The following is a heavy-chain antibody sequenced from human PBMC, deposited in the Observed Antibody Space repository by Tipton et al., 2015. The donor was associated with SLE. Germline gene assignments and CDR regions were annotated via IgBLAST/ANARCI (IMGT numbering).Heavy chain of an antibody. J-gene: IGHJ4*02. CDR3: ARPVAGTVYYFDY. Sequence: TLSLTCAVSGYSISSGYYWGWIRQPPGKGLEWIGSIYHSGSTYYNPSLKSRVTISVDTSKNQFSLKLSSVPAADTAVYYCARPVAGTVYYFDYWGQGTLVTVSS. V-gene: IGHV4-38-2*01. CDR1: GYSISSGYY. CDR2: IYHSGST. D-gene: IGHD6-19*01.